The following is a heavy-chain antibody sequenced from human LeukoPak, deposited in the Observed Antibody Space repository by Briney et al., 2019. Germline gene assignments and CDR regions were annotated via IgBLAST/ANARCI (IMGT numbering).Heavy chain of an antibody. CDR3: ARRTPKLYYYYMDV. D-gene: IGHD1/OR15-1a*01. CDR1: GGSISSYY. Sequence: SETLSLTCTVSGGSISSYYWSWIRQPAGKGLEWIGRIYTSGSTNYNPSLKSRVTMSVDTSKNQFSLKLSSVTAADTAVYYCARRTPKLYYYYMDVWGKGTTVTVSS. CDR2: IYTSGST. J-gene: IGHJ6*03. V-gene: IGHV4-4*07.